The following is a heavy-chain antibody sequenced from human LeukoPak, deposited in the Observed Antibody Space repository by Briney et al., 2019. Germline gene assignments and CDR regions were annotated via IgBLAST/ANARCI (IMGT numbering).Heavy chain of an antibody. CDR2: IIPVFGTA. Sequence: SVKVSCKASGGTFSSYAISWVRQAPGQGLEWMGGIIPVFGTANYAQKFQGRVTITTDESTSTAYMELSSLRSEDTAVYYCAISATVTTYLYYYYYMDVWGKGTTVTVSS. J-gene: IGHJ6*03. CDR1: GGTFSSYA. V-gene: IGHV1-69*05. CDR3: AISATVTTYLYYYYYMDV. D-gene: IGHD4-11*01.